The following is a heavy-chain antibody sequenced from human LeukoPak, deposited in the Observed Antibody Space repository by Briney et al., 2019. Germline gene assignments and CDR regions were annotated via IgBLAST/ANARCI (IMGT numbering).Heavy chain of an antibody. CDR2: INSDGTST. V-gene: IGHV3-74*01. Sequence: PGGSLRLSCAASGFSFSSDWMHWVRRVPGEGLVWVSRINSDGTSTAYADSVKGRLTISRDNAKNTLYLQMNSLRVEDTAVYYCGRALGSPLDYWGQGTLVTVSA. J-gene: IGHJ4*02. CDR1: GFSFSSDW. D-gene: IGHD1-26*01. CDR3: GRALGSPLDY.